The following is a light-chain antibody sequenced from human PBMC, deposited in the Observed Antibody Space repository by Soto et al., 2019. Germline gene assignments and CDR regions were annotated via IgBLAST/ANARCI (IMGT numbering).Light chain of an antibody. CDR1: SSDIGSYNH. CDR2: EVT. J-gene: IGLJ1*01. CDR3: SSYTTSSTRV. Sequence: QSALTQPASVSGSPGQSITISCSGTSSDIGSYNHVCWYQQHPGKVPKPIIYEVTNRPSGVSNRFSGSKSGNTASLTISGLQAEDEADYYCSSYTTSSTRVFGTGTKLTVL. V-gene: IGLV2-14*01.